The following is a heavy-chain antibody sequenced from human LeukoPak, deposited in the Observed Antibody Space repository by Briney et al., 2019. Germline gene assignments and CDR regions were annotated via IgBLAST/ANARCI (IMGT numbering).Heavy chain of an antibody. CDR2: ISAYNGNT. CDR1: GYTFTSYG. V-gene: IGHV1-18*01. Sequence: GASVKVSCKASGYTFTSYGISWVRQAPGQGLEWMGWISAYNGNTNYAQKLQGRVTMTTDTSTSTAYMELRSLRSDDTAVCYCARVGIAAAGYPRYYYMDVWGKGTTVTVSS. CDR3: ARVGIAAAGYPRYYYMDV. J-gene: IGHJ6*03. D-gene: IGHD6-13*01.